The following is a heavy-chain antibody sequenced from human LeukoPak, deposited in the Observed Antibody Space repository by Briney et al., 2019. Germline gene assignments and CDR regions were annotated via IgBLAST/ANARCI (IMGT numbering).Heavy chain of an antibody. CDR1: GFIFTNHW. CDR2: IKEDGREK. J-gene: IGHJ3*02. Sequence: PGGSLRLSCVASGFIFTNHWMSWVRQAPGKGLEWVANIKEDGREKYYVDSVKGRFTISRDNAKNSLDLQMNNLRAEDTAVYYCATSQTTRGRYGKAFDIWGQGTTVSVSS. D-gene: IGHD6-19*01. CDR3: ATSQTTRGRYGKAFDI. V-gene: IGHV3-7*01.